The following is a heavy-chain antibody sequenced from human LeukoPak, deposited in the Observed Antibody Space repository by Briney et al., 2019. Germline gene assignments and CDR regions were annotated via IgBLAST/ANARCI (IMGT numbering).Heavy chain of an antibody. J-gene: IGHJ3*02. V-gene: IGHV3-30*03. CDR3: TTFDM. CDR2: ISWDGSSK. CDR1: GFTFTHYG. Sequence: GGSLRLSCAAPGFTFTHYGIHWVRQAPGKGLEWVAVISWDGSSKNHVDSVKGRFTISRDNSQNPLYLQMSYLRVDDTALYYCTTFDMWGQGTMVTVSS.